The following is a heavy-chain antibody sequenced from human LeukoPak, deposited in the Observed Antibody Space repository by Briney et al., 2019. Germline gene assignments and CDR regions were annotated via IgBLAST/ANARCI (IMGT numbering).Heavy chain of an antibody. J-gene: IGHJ4*02. D-gene: IGHD1-26*01. Sequence: GGSLRLSCAASGFTFSDYYMSWIRQAPGEGLEWLSFISQSGADIHYADSVRGRLTISRDNAQNSLYLQMNSLRAEDTAVYYCARDIRAVGATLYFDYWGQGALVTVSS. CDR3: ARDIRAVGATLYFDY. CDR1: GFTFSDYY. V-gene: IGHV3-11*01. CDR2: ISQSGADI.